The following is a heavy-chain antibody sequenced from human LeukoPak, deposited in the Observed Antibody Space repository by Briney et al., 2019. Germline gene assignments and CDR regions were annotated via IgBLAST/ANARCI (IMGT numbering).Heavy chain of an antibody. D-gene: IGHD5-18*01. CDR3: ARSDSRQGSGYSYGPGDY. J-gene: IGHJ4*02. CDR2: INAGNGNT. Sequence: GASVKVSCKASGYTFTSYAMHWVRQAPGQRLEWMGWINAGNGNTKYSQKFQGRVTITRDTSASTAYMELSSLRSEDTAVYYCARSDSRQGSGYSYGPGDYWGQGTLVTVSS. CDR1: GYTFTSYA. V-gene: IGHV1-3*01.